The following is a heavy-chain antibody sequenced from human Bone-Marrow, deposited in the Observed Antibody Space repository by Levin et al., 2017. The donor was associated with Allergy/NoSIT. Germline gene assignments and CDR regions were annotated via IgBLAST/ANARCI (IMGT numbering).Heavy chain of an antibody. J-gene: IGHJ5*02. Sequence: GSLRLSCAVSGASIISSNWWVWVRQPPGKGLEWIGEIYHSGNTNYNPSLKSRVTISVDKSNNEFSLNLNSVTAADTAVYYCVKKSGSPNWFDPWGQGTLITVSS. D-gene: IGHD1-26*01. CDR1: GASIISSNW. CDR3: VKKSGSPNWFDP. CDR2: IYHSGNT. V-gene: IGHV4-4*02.